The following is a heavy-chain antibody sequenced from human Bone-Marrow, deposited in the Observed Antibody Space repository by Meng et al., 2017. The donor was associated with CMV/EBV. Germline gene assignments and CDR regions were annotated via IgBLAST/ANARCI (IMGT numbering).Heavy chain of an antibody. CDR2: INGNSGDT. J-gene: IGHJ4*02. D-gene: IGHD3-3*01. V-gene: IGHV1-2*02. Sequence: ASVKDSCKDSGDTFIGYYIHWGRQALGQGLEWMGWINGNSGDTNYEQNFQGRVSMTRDTSINTVYMELRRLRSDDAAVYYCARGAYDLGSGPNGKNYYDSWGQGTRVTVYS. CDR1: GDTFIGYY. CDR3: ARGAYDLGSGPNGKNYYDS.